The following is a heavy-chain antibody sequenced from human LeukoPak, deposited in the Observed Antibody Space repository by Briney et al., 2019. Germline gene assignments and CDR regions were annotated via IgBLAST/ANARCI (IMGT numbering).Heavy chain of an antibody. V-gene: IGHV3-11*01. CDR3: AREATAAGCFDP. D-gene: IGHD2-8*01. Sequence: GGSLRLSCAASGFTFGAYYMSWIRQAPGKGLEWLSYISSSGSTTYYADSVKGRFTISRDNAKNSLYLQMNSLGAEDTAFYYCAREATAAGCFDPWGQGTLVTVSS. J-gene: IGHJ5*02. CDR2: ISSSGSTT. CDR1: GFTFGAYY.